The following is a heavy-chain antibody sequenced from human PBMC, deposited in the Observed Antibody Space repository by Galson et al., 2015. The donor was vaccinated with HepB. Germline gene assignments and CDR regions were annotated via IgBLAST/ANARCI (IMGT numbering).Heavy chain of an antibody. CDR1: GFSVSNHY. D-gene: IGHD2-21*01. V-gene: IGHV3-66*01. J-gene: IGHJ5*02. Sequence: SLRLSCAVSGFSVSNHYILWVRQAPVRGLEWVSIIYSSDKTHYADSVKGRFAISRDTSKNTVFLQMDDMRADDTGVYYCARGVVVSWFDPWGQGTPVIVTS. CDR3: ARGVVVSWFDP. CDR2: IYSSDKT.